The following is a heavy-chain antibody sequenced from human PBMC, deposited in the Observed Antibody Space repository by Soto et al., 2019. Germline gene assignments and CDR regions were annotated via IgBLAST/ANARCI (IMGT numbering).Heavy chain of an antibody. CDR3: ARDDPFDP. Sequence: QVRLRESGPQVVKPSATLSLNCNVSGGAFRSYFWSWIRQSPGKGLGWIGNIHSSGRSNYNPTFKSRASMTIDPSKKQFSVRLTSVTPAYTAVYYCARDDPFDPWGQGILVTVSS. CDR2: IHSSGRS. CDR1: GGAFRSYF. V-gene: IGHV4-59*01. J-gene: IGHJ5*02.